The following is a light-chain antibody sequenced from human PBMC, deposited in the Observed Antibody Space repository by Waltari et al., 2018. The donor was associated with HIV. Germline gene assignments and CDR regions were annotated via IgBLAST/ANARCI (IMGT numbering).Light chain of an antibody. Sequence: VLTQSPDSLAVSLGERATINCKSSQSVLYNSDNKNYLAWYQQKPGQPPNLLISWASTRESGVPDRFSGSGSGTDVTLTISSLQAEDVAIYYCQQYHTSWTFGQGTKVEIK. CDR3: QQYHTSWT. J-gene: IGKJ1*01. CDR2: WAS. V-gene: IGKV4-1*01. CDR1: QSVLYNSDNKNY.